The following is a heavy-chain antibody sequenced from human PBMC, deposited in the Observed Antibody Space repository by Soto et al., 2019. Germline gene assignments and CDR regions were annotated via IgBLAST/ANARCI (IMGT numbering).Heavy chain of an antibody. Sequence: SETLSLTCTVSGGSISSYYWSWIRQPPGKGLEWIGYIYYSGSTNYNPSLKSRVTISVDTSKNQFSLKLSSVTAADTAVYYCARRLDPYYYSGMDVWGQGTTVTVSS. CDR1: GGSISSYY. V-gene: IGHV4-59*08. CDR3: ARRLDPYYYSGMDV. CDR2: IYYSGST. J-gene: IGHJ6*02.